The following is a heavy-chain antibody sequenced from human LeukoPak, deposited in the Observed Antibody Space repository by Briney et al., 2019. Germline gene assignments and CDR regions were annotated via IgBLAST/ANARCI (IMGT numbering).Heavy chain of an antibody. D-gene: IGHD3-22*01. CDR3: ARDREIHYYDSSEY. CDR2: ISAYNGNT. J-gene: IGHJ4*02. CDR1: GYTFTSYD. Sequence: ASVKVSCKASGYTFTSYDINWVRQAPGQGLEWMGWISAYNGNTNYAQKLQGRVTMTTDTSTSTAYMELRSLRSDDMAVYYCARDREIHYYDSSEYWGQGTLVTVSS. V-gene: IGHV1-18*03.